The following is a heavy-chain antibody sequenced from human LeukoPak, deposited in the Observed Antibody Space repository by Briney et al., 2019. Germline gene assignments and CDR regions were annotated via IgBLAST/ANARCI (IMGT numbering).Heavy chain of an antibody. Sequence: SVKVSCKASGGTFSSYAISWVRQAPGQGLEWMGGIIPIFGTANYAQKFQGRVTITADESTSIAYMELSSLRSEDTAVYYCATLGYCSSTSCSFFDYWGQGTLVTVSS. CDR3: ATLGYCSSTSCSFFDY. V-gene: IGHV1-69*13. D-gene: IGHD2-2*01. CDR2: IIPIFGTA. CDR1: GGTFSSYA. J-gene: IGHJ4*02.